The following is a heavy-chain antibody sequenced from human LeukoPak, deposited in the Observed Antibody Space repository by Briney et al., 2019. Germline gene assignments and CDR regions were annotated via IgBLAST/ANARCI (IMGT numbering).Heavy chain of an antibody. CDR2: IYTSGST. Sequence: SETPSLTCTVSGGSISSGSYYWSWIRQPPGEGLEWIGRIYTSGSTNYNPSLKSRVTISVDTSKNQFSLKLSSVTAADTAVYYCARAQPLYGIFDYWGQGTLVTVSS. CDR1: GGSISSGSYY. D-gene: IGHD2-2*02. V-gene: IGHV4-61*02. J-gene: IGHJ4*02. CDR3: ARAQPLYGIFDY.